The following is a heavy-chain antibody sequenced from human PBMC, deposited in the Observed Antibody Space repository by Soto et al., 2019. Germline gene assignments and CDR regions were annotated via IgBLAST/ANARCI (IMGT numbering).Heavy chain of an antibody. CDR1: GYTFTSYG. Sequence: QVQLVQSGAEVKKPGASVKVSCKASGYTFTSYGIVWLRQAPGQGPEWMGWISAYNGNTNYAQNLQGRVTMTTDTSTSTTYMELRSLRSDDTAVYYCARGFLEWLSPSFDYWGQGTLVTVSS. J-gene: IGHJ4*02. CDR3: ARGFLEWLSPSFDY. D-gene: IGHD3-3*01. V-gene: IGHV1-18*01. CDR2: ISAYNGNT.